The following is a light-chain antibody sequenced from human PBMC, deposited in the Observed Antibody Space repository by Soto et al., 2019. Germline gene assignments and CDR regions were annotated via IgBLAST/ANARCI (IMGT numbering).Light chain of an antibody. Sequence: DIQMTQSPSTLSASVGDRVTITFGASQGISSDLAWYQQNPGKAPKLLIYKASSLESGVPSRFSGSGSGTEFTLTISSLQPDDSATYYCQQYNSYSPTFGQGTKVDIK. J-gene: IGKJ1*01. CDR2: KAS. CDR1: QGISSD. CDR3: QQYNSYSPT. V-gene: IGKV1-5*03.